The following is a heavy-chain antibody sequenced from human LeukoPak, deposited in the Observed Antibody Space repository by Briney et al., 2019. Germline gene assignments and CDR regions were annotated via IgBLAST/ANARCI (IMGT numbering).Heavy chain of an antibody. J-gene: IGHJ4*02. CDR1: GYTFTGYY. D-gene: IGHD1-26*01. CDR3: ATLVSGIDY. V-gene: IGHV1-2*06. Sequence: ASVKFSCKASGYTFTGYYMHWVRQAPGQGLEWLGRINPNTGGSDYAQKFQGRVTMTSDTSTSTAHMELSRLNSDDTAVYYCATLVSGIDYWGQGTLVTVSS. CDR2: INPNTGGS.